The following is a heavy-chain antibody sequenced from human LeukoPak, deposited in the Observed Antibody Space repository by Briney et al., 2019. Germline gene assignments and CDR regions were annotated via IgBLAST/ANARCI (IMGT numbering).Heavy chain of an antibody. CDR1: GGSISSYY. CDR3: ARRHHAFDI. V-gene: IGHV4-59*08. CDR2: IYYSGST. Sequence: SETLSLTCTVSGGSISSYYWSWIRQPPGKGLEWIGYIYYSGSTNYNPSLKSRVTISVDTSKNQFSLKLGSVTAADTAVYYCARRHHAFDIWGQGTMVTVSS. J-gene: IGHJ3*02.